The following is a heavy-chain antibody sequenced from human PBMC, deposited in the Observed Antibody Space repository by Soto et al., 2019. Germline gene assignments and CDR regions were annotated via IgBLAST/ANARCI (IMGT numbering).Heavy chain of an antibody. CDR2: IIPIFGTA. J-gene: IGHJ5*02. V-gene: IGHV1-69*06. D-gene: IGHD2-2*01. CDR3: ARVREEYQLLLGNWFDP. Sequence: QVQLVQSGAEVKKPGSSVKVSCKASGGTFSSYAISWVRQAPGQGLEWMGGIIPIFGTANYAQKFQGRVTITADKSTSTAYMELSSPRSEDTAVYYCARVREEYQLLLGNWFDPWGQGTLVTVSS. CDR1: GGTFSSYA.